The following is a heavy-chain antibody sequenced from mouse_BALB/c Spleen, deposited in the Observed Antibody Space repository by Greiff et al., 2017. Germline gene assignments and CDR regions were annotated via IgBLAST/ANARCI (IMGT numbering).Heavy chain of an antibody. CDR2: IDPENGNT. CDR1: GFNIKDYY. CDR3: ASGLLRDWYFDV. V-gene: IGHV14-1*02. J-gene: IGHJ1*01. Sequence: VQLQQSGAELVRPGALVKLSCKASGFNIKDYYMHWVKQRPEQGLEWIGWIDPENGNTIYDPKFQGKASITADTSSNTAYLQLSSLTSEDTAVYYCASGLLRDWYFDVWGAGTTVTVSS. D-gene: IGHD1-1*01.